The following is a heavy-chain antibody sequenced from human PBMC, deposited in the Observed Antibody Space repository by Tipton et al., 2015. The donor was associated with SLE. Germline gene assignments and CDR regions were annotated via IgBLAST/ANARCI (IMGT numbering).Heavy chain of an antibody. J-gene: IGHJ6*03. Sequence: AGLVKPSQTLSFTCAVSGESFNGYFWTWIRQPPGKGLEWIAEIIHSGVTNYNPSLKSRVTISVDTSKNQFSLKLSSVTAADTAVYYCARDSREGTGYYYYYYMDVWGKGTTVTVSS. D-gene: IGHD1-1*01. CDR3: ARDSREGTGYYYYYYMDV. CDR1: GESFNGYF. V-gene: IGHV4-34*12. CDR2: IIHSGVT.